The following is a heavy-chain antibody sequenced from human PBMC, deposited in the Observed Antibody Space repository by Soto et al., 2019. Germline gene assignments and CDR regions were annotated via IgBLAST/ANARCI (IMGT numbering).Heavy chain of an antibody. CDR1: GYSFTSYW. D-gene: IGHD5-12*01. V-gene: IGHV5-51*01. Sequence: PGESLKISCKGSGYSFTSYWIGWVRQMPGKGLEWMGIIYPGDSDTRYSPSFQGQVTISADKSISTAYLQWSSLKASDTAMYYCALARPEGMATITYLDYWGQGTLVTVSS. J-gene: IGHJ4*02. CDR2: IYPGDSDT. CDR3: ALARPEGMATITYLDY.